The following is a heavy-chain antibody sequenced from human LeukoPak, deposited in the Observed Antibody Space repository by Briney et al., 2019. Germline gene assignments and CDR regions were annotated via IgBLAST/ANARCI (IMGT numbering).Heavy chain of an antibody. CDR1: GFNLSNYY. V-gene: IGHV3-11*01. Sequence: GSLRLSCVGSGFNLSNYYMSWIRQAPGKGLEWISYITPNDVNKYYVDSVKGRFTISRDNARNSLFLQMNSLRGEDTAVYYCAGSGSPDDYWGQGTLVTVSS. D-gene: IGHD3-10*01. CDR2: ITPNDVNK. J-gene: IGHJ4*02. CDR3: AGSGSPDDY.